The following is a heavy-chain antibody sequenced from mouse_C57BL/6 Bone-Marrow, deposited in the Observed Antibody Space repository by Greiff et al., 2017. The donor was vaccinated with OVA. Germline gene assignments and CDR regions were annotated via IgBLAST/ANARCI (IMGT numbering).Heavy chain of an antibody. D-gene: IGHD1-1*02. Sequence: EVQRVESGGGLVKPGGSLKLSCAASGFTFSDYGMHWVRQAPGKGLEWVAYISSGSGTIYYADTLKGRFTLSRDNAKNTVFLQMTSLRSEDTAVYYCAIYYLDVWGTGTTLTVSS. V-gene: IGHV5-17*01. CDR2: ISSGSGTI. CDR3: AIYYLDV. CDR1: GFTFSDYG. J-gene: IGHJ1*03.